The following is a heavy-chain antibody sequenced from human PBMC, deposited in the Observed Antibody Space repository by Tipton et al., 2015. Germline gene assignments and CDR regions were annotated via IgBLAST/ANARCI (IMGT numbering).Heavy chain of an antibody. CDR1: GFTFSTYN. V-gene: IGHV3-21*01. J-gene: IGHJ4*02. CDR3: AKEAIVATLIQEKGYFDY. D-gene: IGHD2-15*01. CDR2: ISGGSTYI. Sequence: SLRLSCAASGFTFSTYNMNWVRQAPGKGLEWVSSISGGSTYIFYADSVKGRFIISRDNAKNSLYLQMNSLRVEDTAVYYCAKEAIVATLIQEKGYFDYWGQGTLVTVSS.